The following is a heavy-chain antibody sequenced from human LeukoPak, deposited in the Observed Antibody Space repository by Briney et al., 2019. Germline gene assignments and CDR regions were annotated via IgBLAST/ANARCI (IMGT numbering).Heavy chain of an antibody. CDR3: ARGGTGTASSRAFDI. V-gene: IGHV3-23*01. CDR2: ISGSAATT. CDR1: EFTFSIYA. Sequence: GGSLRLSCAASEFTFSIYAMSWVRQAPGKGLEWVSSISGSAATTYYADSVKGRFTISRDNSKNTLYLQINTLTAVDTAVYYCARGGTGTASSRAFDIWGQGTMVTVSS. D-gene: IGHD1-7*01. J-gene: IGHJ3*02.